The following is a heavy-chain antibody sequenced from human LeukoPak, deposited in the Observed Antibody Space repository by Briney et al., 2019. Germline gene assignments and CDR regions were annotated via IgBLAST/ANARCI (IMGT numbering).Heavy chain of an antibody. V-gene: IGHV1-18*01. D-gene: IGHD3-22*01. CDR1: GYTFTSYG. Sequence: PKASVKVSCKASGYTFTSYGISWVRQAPGQGLEWMGWISAYNGNTNYAQKLQGRVTMTTDTSTSTAYMELRSLRSDDTAVYYCARDSYYDSSGGLPNFDYWGQGTLVTVSS. CDR2: ISAYNGNT. CDR3: ARDSYYDSSGGLPNFDY. J-gene: IGHJ4*02.